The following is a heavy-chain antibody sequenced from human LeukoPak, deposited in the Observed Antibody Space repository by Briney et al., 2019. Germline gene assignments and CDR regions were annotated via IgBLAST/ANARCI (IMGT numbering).Heavy chain of an antibody. Sequence: PGGSLRLSCAASGFTFSSYGMHWVRQAPGKGLEWVAVISYDGSNKYYAESVKGRFTISRDNSKNTLYLQMNSLRAEDTAVYYCAKEVEEIGPYAFDIWGQGTMVTVSS. CDR1: GFTFSSYG. CDR2: ISYDGSNK. V-gene: IGHV3-30*18. J-gene: IGHJ3*02. CDR3: AKEVEEIGPYAFDI. D-gene: IGHD2-15*01.